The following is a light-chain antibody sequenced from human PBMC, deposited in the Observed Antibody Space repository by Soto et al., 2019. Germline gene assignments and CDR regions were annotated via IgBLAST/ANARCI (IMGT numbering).Light chain of an antibody. V-gene: IGLV2-8*01. J-gene: IGLJ1*01. CDR1: KSDIGVYDF. CDR2: EVV. Sequence: GAKSDIGVYDFVSWYQHHPGKAPRLIIYEVVQRPSGVPDRFSGSKSGNTASLTVSGLQAADEADYFCKSYAGSNTYVFGSGTKVTVL. CDR3: KSYAGSNTYV.